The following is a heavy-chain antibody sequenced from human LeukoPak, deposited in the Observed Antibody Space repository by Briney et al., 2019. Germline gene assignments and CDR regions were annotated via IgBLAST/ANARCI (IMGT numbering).Heavy chain of an antibody. CDR3: AKDGFSSSWYYYYGMDV. V-gene: IGHV3-9*01. D-gene: IGHD6-13*01. CDR2: ISWNSGSI. CDR1: GFTFDDYA. J-gene: IGHJ6*02. Sequence: PGGSLRLSCAASGFTFDDYAMHWVRQAPGKGLKWVSGISWNSGSIGYADSVKGRFTISRDNAKNSLYLQMNSLRAEDTALYYCAKDGFSSSWYYYYGMDVWGQGTTVTVSS.